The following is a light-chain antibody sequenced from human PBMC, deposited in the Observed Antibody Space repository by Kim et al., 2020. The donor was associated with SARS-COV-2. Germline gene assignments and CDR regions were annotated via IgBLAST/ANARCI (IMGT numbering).Light chain of an antibody. Sequence: AIQLTQSPSSLSASVGDRVTLTCRASQGISSALAWYQQKPGKAPNLLISDASRLESGVPSRFSGSGSGTDFTLTISSLQPEDFATYYCQQFNSYPLTFRGGTKVDIK. CDR3: QQFNSYPLT. J-gene: IGKJ4*01. CDR2: DAS. V-gene: IGKV1-13*02. CDR1: QGISSA.